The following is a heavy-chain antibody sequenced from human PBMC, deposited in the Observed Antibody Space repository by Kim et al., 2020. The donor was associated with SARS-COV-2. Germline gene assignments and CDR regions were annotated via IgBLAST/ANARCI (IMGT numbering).Heavy chain of an antibody. J-gene: IGHJ4*02. V-gene: IGHV4-39*01. Sequence: SETLSLTCTVSGGSISSSSYYWGWLRQPPGKGLEWIGSINYSGSTYYNPSPKSRVTISVDTTKNQLSLKLSHVTAADTAVYYCARHVMVVAAIPYFDYWGQGTLVTVSS. CDR2: INYSGST. CDR3: ARHVMVVAAIPYFDY. D-gene: IGHD2-15*01. CDR1: GGSISSSSYY.